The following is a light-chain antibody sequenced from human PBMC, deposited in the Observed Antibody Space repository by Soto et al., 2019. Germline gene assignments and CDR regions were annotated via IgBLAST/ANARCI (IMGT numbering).Light chain of an antibody. CDR2: DVG. V-gene: IGLV2-14*03. Sequence: QSALTQPASVSGSPGQSITISCTGSSSDVGDYNYVSWYQQHPGEAPKLMLFDVGNRPSGVSNRFSGSKSGNTASLTISGLQAEDEADYYCSSYTTSSPWVFGGGTKVTVL. CDR1: SSDVGDYNY. J-gene: IGLJ3*02. CDR3: SSYTTSSPWV.